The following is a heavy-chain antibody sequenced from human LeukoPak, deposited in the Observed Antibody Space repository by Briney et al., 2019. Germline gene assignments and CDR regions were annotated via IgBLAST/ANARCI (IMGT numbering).Heavy chain of an antibody. J-gene: IGHJ5*02. CDR1: GFILTTYG. Sequence: GGSLRLSCVASGFILTTYGRLWVRQAPGKGLQWVAFMRSDGTSKYYGGSVEGRFTISRDNSKSTLYLLMNSLSAEDTGIYYCAKDRPIKGGFDPWGQGTPVTVSS. CDR3: AKDRPIKGGFDP. CDR2: MRSDGTSK. D-gene: IGHD3-16*01. V-gene: IGHV3-30*02.